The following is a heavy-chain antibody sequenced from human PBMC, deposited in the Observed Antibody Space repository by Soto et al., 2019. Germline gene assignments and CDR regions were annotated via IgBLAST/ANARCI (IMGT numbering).Heavy chain of an antibody. V-gene: IGHV3-21*01. CDR3: GRITDYCSSSSCPHPFDY. CDR1: AFTFSTYS. J-gene: IGHJ4*02. Sequence: PVGSLRLSGAASAFTFSTYSMNWVRKAPGKGLEWVASIDSSSVYIYYADSVKGRFTISRDNAKNSLYLQMNSLRAEDTAVYYCGRITDYCSSSSCPHPFDYWGQGSMVSASS. CDR2: IDSSSVYI. D-gene: IGHD2-2*01.